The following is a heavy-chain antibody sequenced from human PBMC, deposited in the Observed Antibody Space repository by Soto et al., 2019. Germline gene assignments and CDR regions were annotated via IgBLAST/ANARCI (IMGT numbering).Heavy chain of an antibody. D-gene: IGHD3-22*01. CDR3: ARVYSSGYYYYYFDY. V-gene: IGHV4-31*03. Sequence: PSETLSLTCTVSGGSISSGGYYWSWIRQHPGKGLEWIGYIYYSGSTYYNPSLKSRVTISVDTSKNQFSLKLSSVTAADTAVYYCARVYSSGYYYYYFDYWGQGTLVTVSS. CDR2: IYYSGST. J-gene: IGHJ4*02. CDR1: GGSISSGGYY.